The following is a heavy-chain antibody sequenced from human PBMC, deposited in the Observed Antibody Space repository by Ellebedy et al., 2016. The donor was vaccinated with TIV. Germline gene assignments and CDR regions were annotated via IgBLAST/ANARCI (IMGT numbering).Heavy chain of an antibody. Sequence: GESLKISCAASGFVFSSYTMWWVRQAPGKGLEWVAVTSFDDKKKHYADPVKGRFTISRDNYQNSLYLQMSSLRAEDTAVYYCVKVIATSGWHYYFHYWGQGTLVTVSS. D-gene: IGHD6-19*01. J-gene: IGHJ4*02. CDR1: GFVFSSYT. CDR3: VKVIATSGWHYYFHY. CDR2: TSFDDKKK. V-gene: IGHV3-30*14.